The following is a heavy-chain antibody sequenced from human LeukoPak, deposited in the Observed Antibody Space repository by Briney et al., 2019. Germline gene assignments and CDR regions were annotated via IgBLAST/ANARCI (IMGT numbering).Heavy chain of an antibody. CDR2: ISSSGNTI. V-gene: IGHV3-48*03. CDR3: VREVYGDYGRYYYYYMDV. CDR1: GFTFSSYE. D-gene: IGHD4-17*01. J-gene: IGHJ6*03. Sequence: GGSLRLSCAASGFTFSSYEMNWVRQAPGKGLEWVSYISSSGNTIYYADSVKGRFTISRDNAKNSLYLQMNSLRAEDTAVYYCVREVYGDYGRYYYYYMDVWGKGTTVTISS.